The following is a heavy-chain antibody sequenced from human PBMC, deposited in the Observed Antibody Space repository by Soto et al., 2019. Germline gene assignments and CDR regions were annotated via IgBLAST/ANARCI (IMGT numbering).Heavy chain of an antibody. Sequence: QVQLQESGPGLVKPSQTLSLTCTVSGGSISSGDYYWSWIRQPPGKGLEWIGYIYYSGSTYYNPSLKSRVTISVDTSKNQFSLKLSSVTAADTAVYYCARDGSYYDSSGYSTGYWYFDLWGRGTLVTVSS. D-gene: IGHD3-22*01. CDR3: ARDGSYYDSSGYSTGYWYFDL. CDR2: IYYSGST. CDR1: GGSISSGDYY. J-gene: IGHJ2*01. V-gene: IGHV4-30-4*01.